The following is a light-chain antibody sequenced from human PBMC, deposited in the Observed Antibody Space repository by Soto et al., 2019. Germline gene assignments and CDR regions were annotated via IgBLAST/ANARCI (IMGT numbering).Light chain of an antibody. CDR3: LQDYNYPWT. V-gene: IGKV1-6*01. CDR1: QGIRND. J-gene: IGKJ1*01. Sequence: AIQMTQSASSLSASVGDRVTITCRASQGIRNDLGWYQQKPGKAPKLLIYAACSLQSGVRSRFSGSGSGTDFTLTISSLQPEDFTTYYCLQDYNYPWTFGQGTKVDIK. CDR2: AAC.